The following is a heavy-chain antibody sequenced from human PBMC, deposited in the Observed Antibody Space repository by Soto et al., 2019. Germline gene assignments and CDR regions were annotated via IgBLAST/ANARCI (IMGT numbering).Heavy chain of an antibody. J-gene: IGHJ4*02. CDR2: IWFDGNNK. D-gene: IGHD2-21*01. V-gene: IGHV3-33*01. CDR1: GFIFSDHG. Sequence: QVQLVESGGGVVQPGRSLRLSCAASGFIFSDHGMHWVRQAPGKGLEWVAVIWFDGNNKYYADSVKGRFTISRDNSKNTVYRQMNSLRDGDTAVYYCARDRGGGAVVPDYWGQGTLVTVSS. CDR3: ARDRGGGAVVPDY.